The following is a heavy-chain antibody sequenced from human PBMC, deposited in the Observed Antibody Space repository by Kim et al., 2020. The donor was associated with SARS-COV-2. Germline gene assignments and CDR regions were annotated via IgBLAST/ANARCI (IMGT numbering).Heavy chain of an antibody. CDR2: FDPEDGET. J-gene: IGHJ4*02. Sequence: ASVKVSCKVSGYTLTDLSLHWVRQAPGKGLEWLGGFDPEDGETVYAQIFQGRATMTAETSIDTAFMELSSLRSEDTAVYYCGTLWAYTYGENLDYWGQGTLVTVSS. CDR3: GTLWAYTYGENLDY. D-gene: IGHD5-18*01. V-gene: IGHV1-24*01. CDR1: GYTLTDLS.